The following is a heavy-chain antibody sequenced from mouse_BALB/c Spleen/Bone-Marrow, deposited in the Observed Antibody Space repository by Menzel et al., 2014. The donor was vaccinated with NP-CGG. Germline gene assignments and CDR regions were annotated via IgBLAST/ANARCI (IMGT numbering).Heavy chain of an antibody. CDR1: GFTFSSYG. D-gene: IGHD4-1*01. V-gene: IGHV5-6*02. CDR2: ISSGGIYT. J-gene: IGHJ4*01. CDR3: TRRTGTDYYAMDY. Sequence: EVMLVESGGDLVKPGGSLKLSCAASGFTFSSYGMSWVRQTPDKRLEWVATISSGGIYTYYPDSVKGRFTISRDNAKNTLYLQMSSLKSGDTAMYYCTRRTGTDYYAMDYWGQGTSVSVSS.